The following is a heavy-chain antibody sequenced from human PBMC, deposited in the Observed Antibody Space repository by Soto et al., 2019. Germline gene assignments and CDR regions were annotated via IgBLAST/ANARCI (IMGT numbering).Heavy chain of an antibody. CDR2: VNAGNGNT. D-gene: IGHD2-2*02. CDR1: GYTFTSXA. CDR3: ARGFLLGYCSSTSCYMAEYFQH. Sequence: WASVKVSCKASGYTFTSXAXXXXXQXPXQRLELMGWVNAGNGNTKYSQKFQGRVTITRDTSASTAYMELSSLRSEDTAVYYCARGFLLGYCSSTSCYMAEYFQHLGQGTLVPVSS. V-gene: IGHV1-3*01. J-gene: IGHJ1*01.